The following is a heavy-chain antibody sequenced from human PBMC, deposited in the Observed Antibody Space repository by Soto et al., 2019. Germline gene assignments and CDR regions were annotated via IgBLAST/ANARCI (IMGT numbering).Heavy chain of an antibody. CDR2: IYYSGTT. Sequence: PSETLSLTCTVSGGSIRSDGYHWSWIRQHPGKGLEWIGYIYYSGTTYYSPSLKSRVTISVDTSKNQFSLKLSSVTAADTAMYYCARVSLAGTTVDYWGQGTLVTVSS. CDR1: GGSIRSDGYH. D-gene: IGHD1-1*01. J-gene: IGHJ4*02. V-gene: IGHV4-31*03. CDR3: ARVSLAGTTVDY.